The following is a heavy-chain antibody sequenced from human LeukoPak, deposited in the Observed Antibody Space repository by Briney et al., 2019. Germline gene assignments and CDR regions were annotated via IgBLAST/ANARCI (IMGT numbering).Heavy chain of an antibody. Sequence: GGSLRLSCAASGFTFSSYAMSWVRQAPGKGLEWVSAISGSGGSTYYADSVKGRFTISRDNSKNTLYLQMNSLRAEDTAVYYCARVSGSGGTKYQPFDYWGQGTLVTVSS. CDR1: GFTFSSYA. CDR3: ARVSGSGGTKYQPFDY. D-gene: IGHD2-15*01. CDR2: ISGSGGST. J-gene: IGHJ4*02. V-gene: IGHV3-23*01.